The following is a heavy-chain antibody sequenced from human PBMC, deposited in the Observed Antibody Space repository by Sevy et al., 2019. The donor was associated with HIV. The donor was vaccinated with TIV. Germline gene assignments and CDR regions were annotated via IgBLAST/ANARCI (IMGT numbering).Heavy chain of an antibody. J-gene: IGHJ4*02. V-gene: IGHV3-53*01. D-gene: IGHD4-17*01. CDR1: GFTVSTKY. CDR3: ARGKLDYGDYYYFDY. CDR2: IYSAHST. Sequence: GGSLRLSCAASGFTVSTKYMSWVRQAPGKGLEWVSVIYSAHSTYYTDSVKGRVTISRDNSKNTLYLQMNSLRAEDTAVYYCARGKLDYGDYYYFDYWGQGTLVTVSS.